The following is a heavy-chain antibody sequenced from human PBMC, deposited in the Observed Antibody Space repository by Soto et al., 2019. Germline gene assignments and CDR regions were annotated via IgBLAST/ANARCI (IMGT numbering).Heavy chain of an antibody. CDR1: GFTFSGSA. CDR3: TRHETFRGRDY. CDR2: IRSKANSYAT. V-gene: IGHV3-73*01. J-gene: IGHJ4*02. Sequence: GGSLRLSCAASGFTFSGSAMHWVRQASGKGLEWVGRIRSKANSYATAYAASVKGRFTISRDDSKNTAYLQMNSLKTEDTAVYYCTRHETFRGRDYWGQGTLVTLSS.